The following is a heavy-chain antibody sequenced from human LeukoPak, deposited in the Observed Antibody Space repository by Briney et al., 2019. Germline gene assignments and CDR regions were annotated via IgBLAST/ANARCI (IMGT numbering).Heavy chain of an antibody. CDR2: ISWNSGSI. Sequence: PGRSLRLSCAASGFTFDDYAMHWVRQAPGKGLEWVSGISWNSGSIGYADSVKGRFTTSRDNAKNSLYLQMNSLRAEDTALYYCAKDVTRDYYDSTGYYGAFDIWGQGTMVTVSS. CDR1: GFTFDDYA. J-gene: IGHJ3*02. D-gene: IGHD3-22*01. CDR3: AKDVTRDYYDSTGYYGAFDI. V-gene: IGHV3-9*01.